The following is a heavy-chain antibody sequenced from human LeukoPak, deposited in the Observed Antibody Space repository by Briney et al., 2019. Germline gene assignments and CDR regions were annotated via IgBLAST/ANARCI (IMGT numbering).Heavy chain of an antibody. V-gene: IGHV4-4*07. CDR3: AKTYLHDAFDI. Sequence: SETLSLTCTVSGGSIGTYYWSWIRQPAGKGLEWIGRIYTSGSTNYNPSLKSRVTMSVDTSKNQFSLKLSSVTAADTAVYYCAKTYLHDAFDIWGQGTMVTVSS. D-gene: IGHD2-2*01. CDR2: IYTSGST. J-gene: IGHJ3*02. CDR1: GGSIGTYY.